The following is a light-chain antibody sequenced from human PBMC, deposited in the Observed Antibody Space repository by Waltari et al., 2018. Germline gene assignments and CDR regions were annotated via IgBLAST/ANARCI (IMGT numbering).Light chain of an antibody. CDR1: SSNIGARHH. Sequence: QSVLAQPPSVSGAPGQRVTISCTGSSSNIGARHHVPWYQEFPGTAPKLLIYGDSNRPSGVPDRFSGSKSGTSASLAITGLQAEDEANYYCQSFDTSLGAIFGGGTKVTVL. CDR2: GDS. CDR3: QSFDTSLGAI. J-gene: IGLJ2*01. V-gene: IGLV1-40*01.